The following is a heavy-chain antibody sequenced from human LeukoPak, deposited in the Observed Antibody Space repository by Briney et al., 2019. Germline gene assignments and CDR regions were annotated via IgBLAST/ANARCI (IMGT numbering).Heavy chain of an antibody. J-gene: IGHJ4*02. CDR3: ARASGPFDY. V-gene: IGHV4-34*01. D-gene: IGHD6-19*01. Sequence: PSETLSLTCAVYGGSFSGYYWSWIRQPPGKGLEWIGKINHSGSTNYNPSLKSRVTISVDTSKNQFSLKLSSVTAADTAVYYCARASGPFDYWGQGTPVTVSS. CDR2: INHSGST. CDR1: GGSFSGYY.